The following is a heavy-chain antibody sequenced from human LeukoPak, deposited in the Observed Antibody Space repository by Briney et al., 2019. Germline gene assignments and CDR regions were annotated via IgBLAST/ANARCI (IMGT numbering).Heavy chain of an antibody. V-gene: IGHV1-2*02. CDR2: IKPDSGAT. J-gene: IGHJ4*02. CDR3: ARDHDYGPDY. Sequence: ASLKLSCKTSGYSFTVHYLHWLRQAPGQGLEWMGWIKPDSGATTFAQNFHGRVTMTSATSINTANMELSSLTSDDTAMYYCARDHDYGPDYWGQGTLVTVSA. CDR1: GYSFTVHY. D-gene: IGHD4/OR15-4a*01.